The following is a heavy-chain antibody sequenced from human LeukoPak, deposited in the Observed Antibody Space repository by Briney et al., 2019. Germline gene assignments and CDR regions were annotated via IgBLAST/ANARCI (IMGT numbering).Heavy chain of an antibody. CDR2: FDPEGGET. Sequence: GASVKVSCKVSGYTLTELSVHWVRQAPGKGLEWMGGFDPEGGETIYAQKFHGRVTMTEDTSTATAYMELSSLRSEDTAVYYCATDLNYYDSSGYQIDYWGQGTLVTVSS. J-gene: IGHJ4*02. CDR1: GYTLTELS. D-gene: IGHD3-22*01. CDR3: ATDLNYYDSSGYQIDY. V-gene: IGHV1-24*01.